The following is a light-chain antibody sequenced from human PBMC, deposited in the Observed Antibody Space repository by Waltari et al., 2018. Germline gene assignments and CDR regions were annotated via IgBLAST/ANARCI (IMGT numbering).Light chain of an antibody. Sequence: QSALTQPPSASGSPGQSVTNPCTGTSSDVVNYQYVSWYQQHPGKPPKLMFYDISPPXXXXPXXXXXXXSGNTASLTVSGLQAEDEADYYCSSYAGSNNRVFGGGTKLTVL. CDR3: SSYAGSNNRV. CDR1: SSDVVNYQY. J-gene: IGLJ3*02. CDR2: DIS. V-gene: IGLV2-8*01.